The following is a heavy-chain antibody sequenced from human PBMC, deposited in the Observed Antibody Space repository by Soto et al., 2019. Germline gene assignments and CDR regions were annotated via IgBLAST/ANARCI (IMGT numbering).Heavy chain of an antibody. V-gene: IGHV3-9*01. J-gene: IGHJ4*02. D-gene: IGHD6-19*01. CDR1: GFTFDDYA. CDR2: ISWNSGSI. CDR3: AKAGGIAVAGNYFDY. Sequence: PGGSLRLSCAASGFTFDDYAMHWVRQAPGKGLEWVSGISWNSGSIGYADSVKGRFTISRDNAKNSLYLQMNSLRAEDTALYYCAKAGGIAVAGNYFDYWGQGTLVTVSS.